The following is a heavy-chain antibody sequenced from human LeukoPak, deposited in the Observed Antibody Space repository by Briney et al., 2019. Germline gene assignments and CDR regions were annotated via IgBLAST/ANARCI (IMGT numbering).Heavy chain of an antibody. CDR2: TYYRSKWHY. CDR1: GDRVSSNSAA. V-gene: IGHV6-1*01. J-gene: IGHJ4*02. Sequence: SQTLSLTCVISGDRVSSNSAAWNWIRQSPSRGLEWLGRTYYRSKWHYDYAESVKRRITVNPDTSKNQFSLQLNSVTPEDTAVYFCARGNNWPLAYWGQGTLVTVSS. CDR3: ARGNNWPLAY. D-gene: IGHD1-1*01.